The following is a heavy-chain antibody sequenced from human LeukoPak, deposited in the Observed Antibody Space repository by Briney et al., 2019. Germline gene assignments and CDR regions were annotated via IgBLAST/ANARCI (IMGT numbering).Heavy chain of an antibody. D-gene: IGHD3-22*01. CDR3: ATSSDSSGND. V-gene: IGHV3-7*03. CDR2: IKGDGSYK. Sequence: GGSLRLSCAASGFTFSNYWMSWVRQAPGKGLEWVANIKGDGSYKYYVDSVKGRFTISRDNAKSSLYLQVNTLRAEDTAVYYCATSSDSSGNDWGQGTLVTVSS. CDR1: GFTFSNYW. J-gene: IGHJ4*02.